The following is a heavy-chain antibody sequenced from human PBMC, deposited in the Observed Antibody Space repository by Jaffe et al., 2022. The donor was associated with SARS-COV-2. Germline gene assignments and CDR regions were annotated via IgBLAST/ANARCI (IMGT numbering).Heavy chain of an antibody. CDR3: ASGYYIFGKLLLES. Sequence: QVQLVQSGAELKKPGASVKVSCKASGYMSTNYGITWVRQAPGQGLEWVASINFFSAKTSYVQNLQGRASVTADTSTHTGYMELRSLRSDDTAVYYCASGYYIFGKLLLESWGQGTLVTVSS. CDR2: INFFSAKT. CDR1: GYMSTNYG. V-gene: IGHV1-18*01. D-gene: IGHD3-10*01. J-gene: IGHJ4*02.